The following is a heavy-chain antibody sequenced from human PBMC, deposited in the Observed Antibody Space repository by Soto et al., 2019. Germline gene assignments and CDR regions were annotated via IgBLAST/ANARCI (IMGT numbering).Heavy chain of an antibody. CDR1: GFSLSTSEVG. CDR3: AFPYRSYYNFWSCYFTQLDY. D-gene: IGHD3-3*01. V-gene: IGHV2-5*01. CDR2: IYWNDDK. Sequence: QITLKESGHTLVKPTQTLPLTCTFSGFSLSTSEVGVGWIRQPPGKALEWLALIYWNDDKHYSPSLKSRLTITMDTSKNQVVITMNNMDPVDTATYYCAFPYRSYYNFWSCYFTQLDYWGQGTLVTVAS. J-gene: IGHJ4*02.